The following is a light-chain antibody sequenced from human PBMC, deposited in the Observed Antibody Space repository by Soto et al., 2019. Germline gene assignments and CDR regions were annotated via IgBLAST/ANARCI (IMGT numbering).Light chain of an antibody. CDR2: KAS. CDR3: QQYNDYSWT. CDR1: QSIGIW. V-gene: IGKV1-5*03. J-gene: IGKJ1*01. Sequence: IQMTQSPSTLSASVGDRVAITCQASQSIGIWLAWYQKKPGKAPRFLIYKASTLQTGVPSRFSGSGSGTEFTLTLSSLQLDDFATYYCQQYNDYSWTFGQGTKVEIK.